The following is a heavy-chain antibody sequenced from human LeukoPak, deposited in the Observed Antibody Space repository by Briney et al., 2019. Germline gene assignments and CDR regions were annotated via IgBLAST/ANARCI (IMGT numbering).Heavy chain of an antibody. CDR3: ARAWRIAARLYYYGMDV. D-gene: IGHD6-6*01. J-gene: IGHJ6*02. Sequence: SVTVSCKASGGTFSSYAISWVRQAPGQGLEWMGGIIPIFGTANYAQKFQGRVTITADESTSTAYMELSSLRSEDTAVYYCARAWRIAARLYYYGMDVWGQGTTVTVSS. CDR1: GGTFSSYA. CDR2: IIPIFGTA. V-gene: IGHV1-69*13.